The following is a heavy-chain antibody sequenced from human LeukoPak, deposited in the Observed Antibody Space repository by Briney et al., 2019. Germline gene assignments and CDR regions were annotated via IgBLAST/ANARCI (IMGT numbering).Heavy chain of an antibody. CDR1: GGSISSYY. J-gene: IGHJ4*02. CDR3: ARSISPLLDY. CDR2: IYYSGST. V-gene: IGHV4-59*08. Sequence: PSETLSLTCTVSGGSISSYYWSWIRQPPGKGLEWIGYIYYSGSTNYNPSLKSRVTISVDTSKNQFSLKLSSVTAADTAVYYCARSISPLLDYWGQGTLVTVSS. D-gene: IGHD6-6*01.